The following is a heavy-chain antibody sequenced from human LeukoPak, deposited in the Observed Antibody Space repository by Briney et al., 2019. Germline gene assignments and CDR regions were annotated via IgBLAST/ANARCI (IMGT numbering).Heavy chain of an antibody. CDR2: FGGHGDTT. Sequence: GGSLRLSCAASGFTFNSYAMGWVRQTPGKGLEWVSGFGGHGDTTYHADSVKGRFSISRDNSKNTLYLQMNSLRAEDTAVYYCAKFRNASGAYYVFDFWGQGTLVTVSS. CDR3: AKFRNASGAYYVFDF. D-gene: IGHD3-22*01. V-gene: IGHV3-23*01. J-gene: IGHJ4*02. CDR1: GFTFNSYA.